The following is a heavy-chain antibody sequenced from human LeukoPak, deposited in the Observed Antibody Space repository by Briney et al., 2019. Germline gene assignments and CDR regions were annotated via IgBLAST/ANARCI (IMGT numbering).Heavy chain of an antibody. J-gene: IGHJ4*02. Sequence: SETLSLTCTVSGGSISSSSYYWGWIRQPPGKGLEWIGSIYYSGSTYYNPSLKSRVTISVDTSKNQFSLKLSSVTAADTAVYYCARGSSVGELWGQGTLVTVSS. CDR3: ARGSSVGEL. CDR2: IYYSGST. V-gene: IGHV4-39*01. CDR1: GGSISSSSYY. D-gene: IGHD6-6*01.